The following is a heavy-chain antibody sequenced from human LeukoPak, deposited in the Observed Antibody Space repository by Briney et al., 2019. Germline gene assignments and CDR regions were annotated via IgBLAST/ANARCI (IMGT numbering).Heavy chain of an antibody. D-gene: IGHD1-26*01. V-gene: IGHV3-48*01. J-gene: IGHJ4*02. Sequence: GGSLRLSCAASEFTFSSYSMNWVRQAPGKGLEWVSYITNSGNSKSYADSVKGRFTISRDNTKNSLYLQMNGLRAEDTAVYYCVRQQTPHGNFDYWGQGTLVTVSS. CDR1: EFTFSSYS. CDR3: VRQQTPHGNFDY. CDR2: ITNSGNSK.